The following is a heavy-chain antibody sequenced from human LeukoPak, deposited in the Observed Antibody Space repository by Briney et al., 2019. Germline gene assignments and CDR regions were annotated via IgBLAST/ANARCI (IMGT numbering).Heavy chain of an antibody. V-gene: IGHV1-18*01. D-gene: IGHD1-26*01. CDR3: AFSSYYLQGNYYYMDV. CDR2: ISGYNCNT. Sequence: ASVKVSCKASGYTFTSYGISWVRQAPGQRLEWMGWISGYNCNTNYAQNLQGRVTMTTDTSTSTVYMELRSLRSDDTAVYYCAFSSYYLQGNYYYMDVWGKGTTVTVSS. CDR1: GYTFTSYG. J-gene: IGHJ6*03.